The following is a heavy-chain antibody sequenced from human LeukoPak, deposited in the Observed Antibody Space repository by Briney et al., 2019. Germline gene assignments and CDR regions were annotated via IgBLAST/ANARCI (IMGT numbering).Heavy chain of an antibody. V-gene: IGHV1-46*01. D-gene: IGHD3-16*01. CDR1: GYTFTRYY. J-gene: IGHJ3*02. CDR2: IDPSGGSK. CDR3: ARLGVHNAFDI. Sequence: ASVKVSCKASGYTFTRYYMHWVRQAPAQGLEWMGIIDPSGGSKSYAQKFQGRVTMTRDTSTSTVYMELSSLRSEDTAVYYCARLGVHNAFDIWGQGTMVTVSS.